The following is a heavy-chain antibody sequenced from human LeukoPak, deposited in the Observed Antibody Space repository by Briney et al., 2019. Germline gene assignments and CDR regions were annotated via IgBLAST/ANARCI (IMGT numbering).Heavy chain of an antibody. Sequence: PGGSLRLSCAASGFAFSIYWMTWVRQAPGKGLQWVANIKPDGTEKNYVDSVKGRFTISRDNAKNSVYLQLNSLRVDDTALYYCARTPLTQLEPDYFDSWGQGTLVSVS. J-gene: IGHJ4*02. CDR2: IKPDGTEK. V-gene: IGHV3-7*01. D-gene: IGHD1-1*01. CDR1: GFAFSIYW. CDR3: ARTPLTQLEPDYFDS.